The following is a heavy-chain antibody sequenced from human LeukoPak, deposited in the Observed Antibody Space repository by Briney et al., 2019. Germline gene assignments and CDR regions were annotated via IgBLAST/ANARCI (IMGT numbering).Heavy chain of an antibody. D-gene: IGHD3-22*01. CDR2: IVVGSGNT. J-gene: IGHJ4*02. Sequence: SVKVSCKASGFTFTSSAVQWVRQARGQRLEWIGWIVVGSGNTNYAQKFQERVTVTRDMSTSTAYMELSSLRSEDTAVYYCAAALIDTYYYDNSGYPSDYWGQGTLVTVSP. V-gene: IGHV1-58*01. CDR1: GFTFTSSA. CDR3: AAALIDTYYYDNSGYPSDY.